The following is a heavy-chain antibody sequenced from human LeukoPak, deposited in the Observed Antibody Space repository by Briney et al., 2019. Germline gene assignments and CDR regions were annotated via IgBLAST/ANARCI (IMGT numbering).Heavy chain of an antibody. V-gene: IGHV3-30*04. CDR2: ISYDGSNK. D-gene: IGHD3-22*01. CDR3: AREQGGYYFDY. J-gene: IGHJ4*02. CDR1: GFTFSSYA. Sequence: PGGSLRLSCAASGFTFSSYAMHWVRQAPGKGLEWVAVISYDGSNKYYADSVKGRFTISRDNSKNTLYLQMNSLRAEDTAVYYRAREQGGYYFDYWGQGTLVTVSS.